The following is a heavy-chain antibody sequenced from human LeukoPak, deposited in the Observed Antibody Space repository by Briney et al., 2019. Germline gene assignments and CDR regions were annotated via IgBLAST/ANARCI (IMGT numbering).Heavy chain of an antibody. Sequence: SETLSLTCTVSGGSISSGANYWSWLRQHPGKGLEWIGYVYYSGSTSYSPSLKSRVTMSVDTSKNQFSLRLSSVTAADTAVYYCARQGHYCSNTSCDRLHYYYGMDVWGQGTTVTVSS. CDR1: GGSISSGANY. V-gene: IGHV4-31*03. CDR2: VYYSGST. D-gene: IGHD2-2*01. J-gene: IGHJ6*02. CDR3: ARQGHYCSNTSCDRLHYYYGMDV.